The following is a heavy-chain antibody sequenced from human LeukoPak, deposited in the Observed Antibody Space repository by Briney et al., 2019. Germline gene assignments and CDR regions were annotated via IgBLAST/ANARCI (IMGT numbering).Heavy chain of an antibody. D-gene: IGHD1-1*01. CDR3: ARVGGTNYYYYGMDV. CDR1: GGSITTYY. Sequence: PSETLSLTCTVSGGSITTYYWSWIRQPPGKGLEWIGYIYDSGSTNYNPSLKSRVTISVDTSKNQFSLKLSSVTAADTAVYYCARVGGTNYYYYGMDVWGQGTTVTVSS. J-gene: IGHJ6*02. V-gene: IGHV4-59*01. CDR2: IYDSGST.